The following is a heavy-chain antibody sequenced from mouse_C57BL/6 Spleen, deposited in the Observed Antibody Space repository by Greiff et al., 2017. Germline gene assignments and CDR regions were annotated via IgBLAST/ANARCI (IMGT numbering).Heavy chain of an antibody. CDR1: GYAFTNYL. CDR3: ARERDYYGSSYPFDY. V-gene: IGHV1-54*01. J-gene: IGHJ2*01. CDR2: INPGSGGT. Sequence: QVQLQKSGAELVRPGTSVKVSCKASGYAFTNYLIEWVKQRPGQGLEWIGVINPGSGGTNYNEKFKGKATLTADKSSSTAYMQLSSLTSEDSAVYFCARERDYYGSSYPFDYWGQGTTLTVSS. D-gene: IGHD1-1*01.